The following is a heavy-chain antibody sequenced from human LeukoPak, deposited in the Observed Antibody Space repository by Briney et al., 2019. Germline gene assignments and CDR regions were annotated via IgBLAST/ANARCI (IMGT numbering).Heavy chain of an antibody. CDR1: GYTFTSYG. CDR3: ARKVYSNYGSYYYYYYGMDV. CDR2: ISAYNGNT. J-gene: IGHJ6*02. V-gene: IGHV1-18*01. D-gene: IGHD4-11*01. Sequence: GASVKVSCKASGYTFTSYGISWVRQAPGQGLEWMGWISAYNGNTNYAQKLQGRVTMTTDTSTSTAYMELRSLRSDDTAVYCCARKVYSNYGSYYYYYYGMDVWGQGTTVTVSS.